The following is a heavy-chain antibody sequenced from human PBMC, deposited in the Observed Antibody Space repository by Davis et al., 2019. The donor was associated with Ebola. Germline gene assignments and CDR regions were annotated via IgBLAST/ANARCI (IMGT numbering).Heavy chain of an antibody. Sequence: GSLRLSCAVYGGSFSGYYWSWIRQPPGKGLEWIGEINHSGSTNYNPSLKSRVTISVDTSKNQFSLKLSSVTAADTAVYYCARRVVPVRSQGWFDTWGQGTLVTVSS. CDR1: GGSFSGYY. CDR3: ARRVVPVRSQGWFDT. V-gene: IGHV4-34*01. D-gene: IGHD2-15*01. CDR2: INHSGST. J-gene: IGHJ5*02.